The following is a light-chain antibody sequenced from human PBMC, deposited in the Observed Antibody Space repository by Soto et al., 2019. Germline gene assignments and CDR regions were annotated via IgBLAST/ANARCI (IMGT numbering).Light chain of an antibody. V-gene: IGLV1-51*02. CDR1: SSNIARNY. CDR3: GAWDRGLKAGV. CDR2: END. J-gene: IGLJ3*02. Sequence: QSVLTQPPSVSAAPGEKVTISCSGTSSNIARNYVSWYQQLPGSAPTLLIYENDRRPSGIPDRFSGSKSGTAATLDITGLETGDEADYYCGAWDRGLKAGVFGGGTKVTVL.